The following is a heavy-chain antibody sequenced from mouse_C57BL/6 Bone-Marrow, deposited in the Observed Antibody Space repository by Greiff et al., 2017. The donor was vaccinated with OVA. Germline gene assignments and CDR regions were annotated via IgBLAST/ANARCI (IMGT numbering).Heavy chain of an antibody. CDR3: ARGAIVTNYYAMDY. CDR1: GYSFTGYY. J-gene: IGHJ4*01. V-gene: IGHV1-42*01. D-gene: IGHD2-5*01. Sequence: VQLKQSGPELVKPGASVKISCKASGYSFTGYYMNWVKQSPEKSLEWIGEINPSTGGTTYNQKFKAKATLTVDKSSSTAYMQLKSLTSEDSAVYYCARGAIVTNYYAMDYWGQGTSVTVSS. CDR2: INPSTGGT.